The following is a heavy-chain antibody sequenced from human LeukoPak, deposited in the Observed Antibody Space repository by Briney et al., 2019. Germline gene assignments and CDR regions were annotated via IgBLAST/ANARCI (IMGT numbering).Heavy chain of an antibody. V-gene: IGHV4-39*01. CDR3: ARLDYYGSGSIDY. CDR2: IYYSGST. D-gene: IGHD3-10*01. CDR1: GGSISSSSYY. Sequence: SETLSLTCTVSGGSISSSSYYWGWIRQPPGKVQEWIGSIYYSGSTYYNPSLKSRVTISVDTSKNQFSLKLSSVTAADTAVYYCARLDYYGSGSIDYWGQGTLVTVSS. J-gene: IGHJ4*02.